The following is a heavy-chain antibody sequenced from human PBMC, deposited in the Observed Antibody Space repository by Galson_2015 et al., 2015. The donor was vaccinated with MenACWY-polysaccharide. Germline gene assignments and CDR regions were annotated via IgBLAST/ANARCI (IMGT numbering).Heavy chain of an antibody. CDR1: GFTFSSHC. CDR3: ARVQCGYSNAWHHPYYFGY. Sequence: SLRLSCAASGFTFSSHCMHWVRQGPGKGLEWVSPISSDGSSTSYADSVKGRFTISRDNAKNTLHLQMNSLRAEDTAVYYCARVQCGYSNAWHHPYYFGYWGQGTLLTVSS. CDR2: ISSDGSST. J-gene: IGHJ4*02. D-gene: IGHD3-22*01. V-gene: IGHV3-74*01.